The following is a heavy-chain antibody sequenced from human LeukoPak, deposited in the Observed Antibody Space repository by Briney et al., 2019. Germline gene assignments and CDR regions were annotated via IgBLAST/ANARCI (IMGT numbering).Heavy chain of an antibody. Sequence: SETLSLTCAVSGDSISSNNWWSWVRQPPGKGLEWIGEIYHSGSTTYNPSLKSRVTISVDTSKNQFSLKLSSVTAADTAVYYCARLGYYDILTGLGDYWGQGTLVTVSS. CDR2: IYHSGST. J-gene: IGHJ4*02. CDR3: ARLGYYDILTGLGDY. CDR1: GDSISSNNW. D-gene: IGHD3-9*01. V-gene: IGHV4-4*02.